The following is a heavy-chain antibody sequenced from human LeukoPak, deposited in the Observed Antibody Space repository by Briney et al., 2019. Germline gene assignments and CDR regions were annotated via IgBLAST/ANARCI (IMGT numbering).Heavy chain of an antibody. CDR3: ARVEIVTDAFDI. Sequence: GASVKVSCKASGYTFTRYYMHLVRQAPGQGLEGMGWINPNSGGTNYAQKFQGRVTMTRDTSISTAYMELSRLRSNDTAVYYCARVEIVTDAFDIWGQGTMVTVSS. V-gene: IGHV1-2*02. CDR2: INPNSGGT. D-gene: IGHD2/OR15-2a*01. J-gene: IGHJ3*02. CDR1: GYTFTRYY.